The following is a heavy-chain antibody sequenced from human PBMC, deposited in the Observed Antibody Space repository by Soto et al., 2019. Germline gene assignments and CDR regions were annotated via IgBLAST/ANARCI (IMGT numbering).Heavy chain of an antibody. D-gene: IGHD1-26*01. CDR3: AKDRRIVGADLDY. J-gene: IGHJ4*02. CDR2: ISGSGGST. Sequence: HPSETLSLTCSVSGDSISSRGYYWSWVRQAPGKGLEWVSAISGSGGSTYYADSVKGRFTISRDNSKNTLYLQMNSLRAEDTAVYYCAKDRRIVGADLDYWGQGTLVTVSS. CDR1: GDSISSRGYY. V-gene: IGHV3-23*01.